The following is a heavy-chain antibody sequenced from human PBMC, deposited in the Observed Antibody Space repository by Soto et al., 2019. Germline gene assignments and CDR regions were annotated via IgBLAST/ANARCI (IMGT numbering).Heavy chain of an antibody. CDR1: GASISRDY. V-gene: IGHV4-59*01. CDR2: LYNTGST. J-gene: IGHJ6*02. D-gene: IGHD2-21*02. CDR3: ARDIWGYCGVDCYRLDI. Sequence: SGTPSLTCTVSGASISRDYWSWIGQCPGKGLEWIGYLYNTGSTIYNPSLKSRVTISVDTSKNQFSLKMHSVTAADTAVYYCARDIWGYCGVDCYRLDIWRDGTTV.